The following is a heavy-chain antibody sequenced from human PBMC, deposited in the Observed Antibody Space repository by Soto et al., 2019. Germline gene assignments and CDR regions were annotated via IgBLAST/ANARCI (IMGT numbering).Heavy chain of an antibody. Sequence: GASVKVSCKASGYTFTSYGISWVRQAPGQGLEWMGWISAYNGNTNYAQKLQGRVTMTTDTSTSTAYMELRSLRSDDTAVYYCARGQLRITIFGVVPDAFDIWGQGTMVTV. CDR3: ARGQLRITIFGVVPDAFDI. D-gene: IGHD3-3*01. J-gene: IGHJ3*02. CDR1: GYTFTSYG. V-gene: IGHV1-18*01. CDR2: ISAYNGNT.